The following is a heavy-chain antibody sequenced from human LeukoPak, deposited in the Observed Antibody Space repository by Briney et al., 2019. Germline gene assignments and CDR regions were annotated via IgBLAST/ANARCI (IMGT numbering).Heavy chain of an antibody. CDR1: GGSISSYY. D-gene: IGHD6-13*01. CDR3: ARYSSSWYRADAFDI. V-gene: IGHV4-4*07. CDR2: IHTSGST. Sequence: PSETLSLTRTVSGGSISSYYWSWLRQPAGKGLEWIGRIHTSGSTNYNPSLKSRVTMSVDTSKNQFSLKLSSVTAADTAVYYCARYSSSWYRADAFDIWGQGTMVTVSS. J-gene: IGHJ3*02.